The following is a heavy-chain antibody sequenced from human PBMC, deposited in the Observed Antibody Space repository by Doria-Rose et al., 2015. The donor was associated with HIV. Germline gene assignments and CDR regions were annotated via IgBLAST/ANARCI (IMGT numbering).Heavy chain of an antibody. J-gene: IGHJ4*02. V-gene: IGHV2-26*01. D-gene: IGHD6-13*01. CDR3: ARIKSSRWYHKYYFDF. Sequence: QVTLKESGPVLVKPTETLTLTCTVSGVSLSSPGMGVSWIRQPPGKALEWLANICPYDDRSYKSSLKSRLTISRDSTKSQVFLTMTDRDPVDTATYYCARIKSSRWYHKYYFDFWGQGPLVIVSA. CDR2: ICPYDDR. CDR1: GVSLSSPGMG.